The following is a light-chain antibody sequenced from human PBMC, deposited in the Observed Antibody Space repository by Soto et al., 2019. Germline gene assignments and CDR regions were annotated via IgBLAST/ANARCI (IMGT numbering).Light chain of an antibody. J-gene: IGKJ1*01. CDR1: QGIRND. CDR3: LQDYAYPRT. Sequence: AIQMTQSPTSLSASVGDRVTITCRASQGIRNDLGWYQQKPGKAPKLLIYAASSLQSGVPSRFSGSGSGTDFTLTISTLQPEDFATYYCLQDYAYPRTFGQGTKVEIK. CDR2: AAS. V-gene: IGKV1-6*01.